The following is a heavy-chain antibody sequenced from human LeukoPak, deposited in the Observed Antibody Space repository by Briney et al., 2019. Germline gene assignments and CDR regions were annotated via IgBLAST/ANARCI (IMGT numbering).Heavy chain of an antibody. CDR3: ASTALAYCGGDCYSGNHYYYYGMDV. J-gene: IGHJ6*02. V-gene: IGHV1-69*04. CDR2: IIPILGIA. CDR1: GGTFSSYA. D-gene: IGHD2-21*02. Sequence: SVKVSCKASGGTFSSYAISWVRQAPGQGLEWMGRIIPILGIANYAQEFQGRVTITADKSTSTAYMELSSLRSEDTAVYYCASTALAYCGGDCYSGNHYYYYGMDVWGQGTTVTVSS.